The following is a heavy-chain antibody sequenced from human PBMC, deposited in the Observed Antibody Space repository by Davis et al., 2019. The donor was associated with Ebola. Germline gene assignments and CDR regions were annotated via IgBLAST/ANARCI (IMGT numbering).Heavy chain of an antibody. Sequence: GESLKISCAASGFTFDNFWMSWVRQAPGKGLEWVANIYRDGSEKYYVVSVKGRFTISRDNTKNSLYLQMNSLRAEDTAVYFCARGVAVGGFYFEYWGQGTLVTVSS. V-gene: IGHV3-7*03. CDR2: IYRDGSEK. CDR1: GFTFDNFW. D-gene: IGHD6-19*01. J-gene: IGHJ4*02. CDR3: ARGVAVGGFYFEY.